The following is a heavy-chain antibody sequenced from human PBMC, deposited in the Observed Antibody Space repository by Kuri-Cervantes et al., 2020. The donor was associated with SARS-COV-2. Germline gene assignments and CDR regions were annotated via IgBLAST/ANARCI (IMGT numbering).Heavy chain of an antibody. J-gene: IGHJ4*02. CDR2: IYHSGST. Sequence: GSLRLSCTVSGGSISSSSYYWGWIRQPPGKGLEWIGSIYHSGSTYYNPSLKSRVTILVDTSKNRFSLKLHSVTAADTAVYYCARALGSGSYPFDYWGQGTLVTVSS. V-gene: IGHV4-39*07. CDR1: GGSISSSSYY. D-gene: IGHD3-10*01. CDR3: ARALGSGSYPFDY.